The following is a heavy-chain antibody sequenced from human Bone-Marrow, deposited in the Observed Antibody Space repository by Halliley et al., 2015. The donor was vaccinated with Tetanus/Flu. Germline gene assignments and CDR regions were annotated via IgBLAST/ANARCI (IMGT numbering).Heavy chain of an antibody. CDR3: ARGTYYYDSSGYFPQNNGFDP. CDR1: GGSISGYY. J-gene: IGHJ5*02. Sequence: TLSLTCTVSGGSISGYYWSWIRQPPGKGLEWIGYIYYSGSTNYNPSLKSRVTISVDTSKNQFSLKLSSVTAADTAVYYCARGTYYYDSSGYFPQNNGFDPWGQGTLVPVSS. V-gene: IGHV4-59*01. D-gene: IGHD3-22*01. CDR2: IYYSGST.